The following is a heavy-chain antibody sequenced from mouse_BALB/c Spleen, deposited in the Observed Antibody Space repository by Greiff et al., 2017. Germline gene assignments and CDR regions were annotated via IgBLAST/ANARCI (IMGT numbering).Heavy chain of an antibody. CDR3: ARRGRELGYYFDY. J-gene: IGHJ2*01. CDR2: INPSNGRT. Sequence: QVQLQQSGAELVKPGASVKLSCKASGYTFTSYWMHWVKQRPGQGLEWIGEINPSNGRTNYNEKFKSKATLTVDKSSSTAYMQLSSLTSEDSAVYYCARRGRELGYYFDYWGQGTTLTVSS. V-gene: IGHV1S81*02. CDR1: GYTFTSYW. D-gene: IGHD4-1*01.